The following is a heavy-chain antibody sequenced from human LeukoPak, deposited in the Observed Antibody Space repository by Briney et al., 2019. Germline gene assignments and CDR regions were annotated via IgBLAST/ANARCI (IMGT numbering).Heavy chain of an antibody. CDR3: APQGGSSSWFDP. V-gene: IGHV4-39*01. Sequence: SETLSLTCTVSGGSISGSPYYWGWIRQPPGKGLEWIGSIYYDGTTYYSPSLKSRVAISVDTSENQFSLKLNSVTAADTAVYYCAPQGGSSSWFDPWGQGTLATVSS. CDR1: GGSISGSPYY. D-gene: IGHD6-6*01. CDR2: IYYDGTT. J-gene: IGHJ5*02.